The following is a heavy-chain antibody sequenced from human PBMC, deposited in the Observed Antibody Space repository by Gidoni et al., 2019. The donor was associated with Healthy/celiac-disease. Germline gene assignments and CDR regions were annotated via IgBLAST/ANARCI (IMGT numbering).Heavy chain of an antibody. J-gene: IGHJ4*02. D-gene: IGHD3-10*01. V-gene: IGHV3-7*03. CDR3: ARASTPIWFGEFSY. CDR2: IKQDGSEK. CDR1: GFTFSSYW. Sequence: EVQLVESGGGLVQPGGSLRLSCAASGFTFSSYWMSWVRQAPGKGLGWVANIKQDGSEKYYVDSVKGRFTISRDNAKNSLYLQMNSLRAEDTAVYYCARASTPIWFGEFSYWGQGTLVTVSS.